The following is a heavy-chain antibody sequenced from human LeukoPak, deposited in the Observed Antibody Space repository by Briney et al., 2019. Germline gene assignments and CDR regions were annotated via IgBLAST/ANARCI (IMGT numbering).Heavy chain of an antibody. Sequence: PGGSLRLSCAASGFNFSSYEMNWVRQAPGKGLEWVSYISDRGSALYYADSVKGRFTISRDNAKNSLYLQMNSLRDEDTAVYYCARPYNSGWGQGSLVTVSS. CDR1: GFNFSSYE. V-gene: IGHV3-48*03. D-gene: IGHD6-19*01. CDR3: ARPYNSG. CDR2: ISDRGSAL. J-gene: IGHJ4*02.